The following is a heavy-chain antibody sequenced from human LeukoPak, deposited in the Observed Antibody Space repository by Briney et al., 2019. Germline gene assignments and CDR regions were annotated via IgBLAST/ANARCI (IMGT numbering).Heavy chain of an antibody. CDR3: AREVGAFWPGAFYYLDV. CDR2: IYHSGNT. CDR1: GYSISTSYY. J-gene: IGHJ6*03. D-gene: IGHD3/OR15-3a*01. V-gene: IGHV4-38-2*02. Sequence: SETLSLTCTVSGYSISTSYYWGWIRQPPGKGLEWIGSIYHSGNTYYNPSLKSRVTISVDTSKNQFSLNLTSVTAADTAVYYCAREVGAFWPGAFYYLDVWGEGTSVIVSS.